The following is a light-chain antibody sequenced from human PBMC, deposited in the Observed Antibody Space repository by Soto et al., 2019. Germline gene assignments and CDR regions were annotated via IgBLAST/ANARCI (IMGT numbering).Light chain of an antibody. J-gene: IGKJ2*03. CDR2: AAS. CDR1: QSINSNV. Sequence: EIVLTQSPGTLSLSPGEGATLSCRASQSINSNVLAWYQHKVGQAPRLLIHAASIRATGIPDRFSGSGSGTDFTLPISRLEPEDFAVYYCQQYGSSPMYSFGQGTKLQIK. V-gene: IGKV3-20*01. CDR3: QQYGSSPMYS.